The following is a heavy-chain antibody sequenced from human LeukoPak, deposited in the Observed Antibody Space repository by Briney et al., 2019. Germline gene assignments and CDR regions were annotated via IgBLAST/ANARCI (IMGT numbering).Heavy chain of an antibody. CDR2: IWYGGSNK. CDR3: ARDSDTGSGWYPTEN. Sequence: GGSLRLSCAASGFTFSRYWMHWVRQAPGMGLEWVAVIWYGGSNKYYADSVKGRFTISRDNSKNTLYLQMNSLRAEDTAVYYCARDSDTGSGWYPTENWGQGTLVTVSS. J-gene: IGHJ4*02. D-gene: IGHD6-19*01. CDR1: GFTFSRYW. V-gene: IGHV3-33*08.